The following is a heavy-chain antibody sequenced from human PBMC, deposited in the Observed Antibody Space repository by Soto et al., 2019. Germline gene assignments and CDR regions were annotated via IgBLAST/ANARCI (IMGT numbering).Heavy chain of an antibody. CDR1: GFTFSSYS. CDR3: ARRYDFWSGYSWYFDY. V-gene: IGHV3-48*02. Sequence: GGSLRLSCAASGFTFSSYSMNWVRQAPGKGLEWVSYISSSSSTIYYADSVKGRFTISRDNAKNSLYLQMNSLRDEDTAVYYCARRYDFWSGYSWYFDYWGQGTLVTVSS. CDR2: ISSSSSTI. J-gene: IGHJ4*02. D-gene: IGHD3-3*01.